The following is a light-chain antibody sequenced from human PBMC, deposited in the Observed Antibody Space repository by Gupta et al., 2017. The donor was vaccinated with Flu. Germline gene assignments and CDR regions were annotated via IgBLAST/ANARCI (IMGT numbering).Light chain of an antibody. CDR1: TSNIGNNY. J-gene: IGLJ1*01. CDR2: KNN. V-gene: IGLV1-47*01. Sequence: QSVLTQPPSASGTPGQGVTISCSGSTSNIGNNYVHWYQQVPGRAPKLLISKNNQRPSGVPDRFSGSKSGTSASLAISGLRSEDEADYYCAAWDDSLGAPYVCGTGTKV. CDR3: AAWDDSLGAPYV.